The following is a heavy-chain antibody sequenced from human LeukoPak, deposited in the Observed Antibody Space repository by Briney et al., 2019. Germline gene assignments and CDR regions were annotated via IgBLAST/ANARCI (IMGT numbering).Heavy chain of an antibody. CDR1: GYSISSGYY. CDR2: IYHSGST. V-gene: IGHV4-38-2*02. CDR3: ARGVVNDGYYFDY. D-gene: IGHD2-8*02. Sequence: SETLSLTCTVSGYSISSGYYWGWIRQPPGKGLEWIGSIYHSGSTYYNPSLKSRVTISVDTSKNQFSLKLSSVTAADTAVYYCARGVVNDGYYFDYWGQGTLVTVSS. J-gene: IGHJ4*02.